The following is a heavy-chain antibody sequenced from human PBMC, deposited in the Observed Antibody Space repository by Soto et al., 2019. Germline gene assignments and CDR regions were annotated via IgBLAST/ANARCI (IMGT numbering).Heavy chain of an antibody. CDR3: ARHYYDYGDQEHDY. D-gene: IGHD4-17*01. CDR2: IYYSGST. CDR1: GGSISSSSYY. Sequence: SETLSLTCTVSGGSISSSSYYWGWIRQPPGKGLEWIGSIYYSGSTYYNPSLKSRVTISVDTSKNQFSLKLSSVTAADTAVYYCARHYYDYGDQEHDYWGQGTLVTVSS. J-gene: IGHJ4*02. V-gene: IGHV4-39*01.